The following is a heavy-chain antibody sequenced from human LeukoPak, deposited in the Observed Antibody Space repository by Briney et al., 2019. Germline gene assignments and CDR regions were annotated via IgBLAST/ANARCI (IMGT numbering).Heavy chain of an antibody. CDR3: ARDGSYKFDY. CDR1: GLTFSSAW. D-gene: IGHD1-26*01. J-gene: IGHJ4*02. Sequence: GGSLRLSCAASGLTFSSAWMHWVRQTPGKGQVWVSRIQSDGTTTYADSVRGRFTISRDNAKNTLYLQMNNLRAEDTAVYYCARDGSYKFDYWGQGTLVTVSS. CDR2: IQSDGTT. V-gene: IGHV3-74*01.